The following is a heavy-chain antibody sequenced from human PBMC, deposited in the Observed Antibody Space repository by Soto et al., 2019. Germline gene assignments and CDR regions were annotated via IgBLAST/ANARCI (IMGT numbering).Heavy chain of an antibody. Sequence: PSETLSLTCAVYGGSFRGYSWTWMRQPPGKGLEWIGEVNHSGSTYYSPSLMSRVTLSIDTSKNQFSLKLSSVTAADTAVYYCARGRQVTPAALFKRAGDYSMDVWGQGTTVTVSS. D-gene: IGHD2-2*01. CDR3: ARGRQVTPAALFKRAGDYSMDV. V-gene: IGHV4-34*01. CDR1: GGSFRGYS. J-gene: IGHJ6*02. CDR2: VNHSGST.